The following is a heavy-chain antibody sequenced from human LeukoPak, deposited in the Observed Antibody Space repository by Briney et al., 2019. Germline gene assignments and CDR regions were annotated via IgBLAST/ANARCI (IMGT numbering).Heavy chain of an antibody. CDR1: GYTFTSYD. D-gene: IGHD3-10*01. Sequence: ASVKVSCKTSGYTFTSYDINWVRQASGQGLEWMGWMNPNSGNTGFAQNFQGRVTLTRDTSINTAYMEMRGLTSDDTAIYYCAKSQYSFGSGATRPLFDYWGQGTQVTVSS. V-gene: IGHV1-8*02. CDR3: AKSQYSFGSGATRPLFDY. J-gene: IGHJ4*02. CDR2: MNPNSGNT.